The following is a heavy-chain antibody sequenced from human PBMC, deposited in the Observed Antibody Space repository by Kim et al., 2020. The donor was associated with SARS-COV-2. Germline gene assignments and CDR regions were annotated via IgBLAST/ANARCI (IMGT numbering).Heavy chain of an antibody. Sequence: SETLSLTCAVSGGSLIGYYSMWIRQSPGKGLEWIGEVTHGGSTNYSPSLKDRVIISADMSKRQLSLKLASVTAADTAVYFCSRAIDSCGYYSLGQGTPVT. CDR2: VTHGGST. D-gene: IGHD3-22*01. CDR3: SRAIDSCGYYS. V-gene: IGHV4-34*01. J-gene: IGHJ4*02. CDR1: GGSLIGYY.